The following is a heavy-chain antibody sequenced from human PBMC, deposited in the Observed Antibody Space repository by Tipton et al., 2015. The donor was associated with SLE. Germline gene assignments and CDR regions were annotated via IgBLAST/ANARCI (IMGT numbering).Heavy chain of an antibody. CDR3: ARWNFVTMTGGFDI. D-gene: IGHD1-7*01. CDR2: IHHSGSA. V-gene: IGHV4-59*07. J-gene: IGHJ3*02. CDR1: GGSISSYY. Sequence: TLSLTCTVSGGSISSYYWSWIRQPPGKGLEWIGYIHHSGSANYNPSLKSRVTISVDTSKTQFSLKLSSVTAADTAVYYCARWNFVTMTGGFDIWGQGTTFTVSS.